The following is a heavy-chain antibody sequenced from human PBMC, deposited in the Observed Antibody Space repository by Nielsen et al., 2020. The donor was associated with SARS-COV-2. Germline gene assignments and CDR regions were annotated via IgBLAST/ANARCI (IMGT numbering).Heavy chain of an antibody. Sequence: GGSLRLSCAASGFRFDYYGMSWVRQVPGKGLEWISGINWTGDSTDYAASVKGRFTISRDNAKNTLYLQMNSLRAEDTAVYYCARDAQDNYDFWSGYYIDYYYGMDVWGQGTTVTVSS. D-gene: IGHD3-3*01. V-gene: IGHV3-20*04. CDR1: GFRFDYYG. CDR2: INWTGDST. CDR3: ARDAQDNYDFWSGYYIDYYYGMDV. J-gene: IGHJ6*02.